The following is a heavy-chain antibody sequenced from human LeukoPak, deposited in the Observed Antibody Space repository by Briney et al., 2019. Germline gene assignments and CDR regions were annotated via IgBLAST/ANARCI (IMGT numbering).Heavy chain of an antibody. CDR3: ARDGYGDYHYDY. Sequence: PGGSLRLSCAASGFTFTSYSMNWVRQAPGKGLEWVSSISGSSDYIYYADSVKGRFTISRDNAKNSLYLQINSLRAEDTAAYYCARDGYGDYHYDYWGQGTLVTVSS. D-gene: IGHD4-17*01. CDR1: GFTFTSYS. J-gene: IGHJ4*02. V-gene: IGHV3-21*01. CDR2: ISGSSDYI.